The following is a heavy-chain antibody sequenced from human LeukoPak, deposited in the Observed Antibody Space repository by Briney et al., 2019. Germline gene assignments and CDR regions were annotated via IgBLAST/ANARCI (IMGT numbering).Heavy chain of an antibody. V-gene: IGHV3-30*02. CDR1: RFTFRSYG. J-gene: IGHJ6*03. CDR3: ARAGYSSSWYLNYYYCYYMDV. CDR2: IRYDGSNK. Sequence: PGGSLRLSCAASRFTFRSYGMHWVRQAPGKGLEWVAFIRYDGSNKYYADFVKGRFTISRDNSKNPLYLQMNSLRAEDTAVYYCARAGYSSSWYLNYYYCYYMDVWGKGTTVIVSS. D-gene: IGHD6-13*01.